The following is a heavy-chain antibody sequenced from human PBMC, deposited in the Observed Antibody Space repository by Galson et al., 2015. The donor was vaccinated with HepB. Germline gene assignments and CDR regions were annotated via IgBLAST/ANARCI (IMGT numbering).Heavy chain of an antibody. CDR1: GFTFSSYA. V-gene: IGHV3-23*01. CDR2: ISGSGGST. CDR3: AKGTFSSSWYRGFDY. Sequence: SLRLSCAASGFTFSSYAMSWVRQAPGKGLEWVSAISGSGGSTYYADSVKGRFTISRDNSKNTLYLQMNSLRAEDTAVYYCAKGTFSSSWYRGFDYWGQGTLVTVSS. D-gene: IGHD6-13*01. J-gene: IGHJ4*02.